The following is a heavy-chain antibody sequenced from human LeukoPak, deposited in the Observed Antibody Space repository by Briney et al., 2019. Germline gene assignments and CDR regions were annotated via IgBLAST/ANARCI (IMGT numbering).Heavy chain of an antibody. V-gene: IGHV3-23*01. CDR3: AEDRSAAVVAAPYGVDY. CDR1: TFTLSSYS. D-gene: IGHD2-15*01. J-gene: IGHJ4*02. CDR2: ISGGVGST. Sequence: GGCLRLSWVPATFTLSSYSMSWVRHAPGKGLEWVAAISGGVGSTYYADSVKGRSTLSRGTSKSPLYLQMNRVRAEDTSVYYCAEDRSAAVVAAPYGVDYWGQGTVV.